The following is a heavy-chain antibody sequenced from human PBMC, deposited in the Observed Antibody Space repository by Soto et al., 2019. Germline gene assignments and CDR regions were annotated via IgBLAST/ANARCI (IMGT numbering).Heavy chain of an antibody. CDR2: IYPCDSYT. J-gene: IGHJ6*02. CDR3: ARTSMQSRGFSYGHGGMDV. V-gene: IGHV5-10-1*01. Sequence: GESLKISCKGSGYSFTSYWISWVRQMPGKGLDWLGRIYPCDSYTNYSSFFQGHVTISADKSISTAYLQWSSLKASDTAIFYCARTSMQSRGFSYGHGGMDVWGQGTTVTVSS. CDR1: GYSFTSYW. D-gene: IGHD5-18*01.